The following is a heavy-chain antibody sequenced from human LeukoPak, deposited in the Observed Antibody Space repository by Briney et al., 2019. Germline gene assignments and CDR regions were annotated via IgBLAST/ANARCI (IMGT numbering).Heavy chain of an antibody. CDR3: ARVGVGGRYYFDY. D-gene: IGHD1-26*01. CDR1: GYTLTSYY. J-gene: IGHJ4*02. V-gene: IGHV1-46*01. Sequence: ASVKVSCKASGYTLTSYYLHWVRQAPGQGLEWMGIINPSGGSTSYAQRFQGRVTMTRDTSTSTVYMELSSLRFEDTAVYYCARVGVGGRYYFDYWGQGTLVTVSS. CDR2: INPSGGST.